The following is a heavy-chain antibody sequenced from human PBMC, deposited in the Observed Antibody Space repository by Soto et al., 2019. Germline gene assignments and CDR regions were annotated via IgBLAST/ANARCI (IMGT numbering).Heavy chain of an antibody. J-gene: IGHJ5*02. D-gene: IGHD6-6*01. Sequence: SETLSLTCAVSGGSISSGGYSWSWIRQPPGKGLEWIGYIYHSGSTYYNPSLKSRVTISVDRSKNQFSLKLSSVTAADTAVYYCARAYSSSRFDPWGQGTLVTVSS. CDR3: ARAYSSSRFDP. V-gene: IGHV4-30-2*01. CDR2: IYHSGST. CDR1: GGSISSGGYS.